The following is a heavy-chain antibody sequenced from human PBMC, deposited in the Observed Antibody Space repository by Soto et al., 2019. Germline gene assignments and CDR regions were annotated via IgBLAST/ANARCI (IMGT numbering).Heavy chain of an antibody. Sequence: GGSLRLSCAASGFTFSSYSMNWVRQAPGKGLEWVSSISSSSSYIYYADSVKGRFTISRDNAKNALYLQMNSLRAEDTAVYYCARDRPPYYYDSSGYSSLFDYWGQGTLVTVSS. CDR2: ISSSSSYI. D-gene: IGHD3-22*01. J-gene: IGHJ4*02. CDR3: ARDRPPYYYDSSGYSSLFDY. CDR1: GFTFSSYS. V-gene: IGHV3-21*01.